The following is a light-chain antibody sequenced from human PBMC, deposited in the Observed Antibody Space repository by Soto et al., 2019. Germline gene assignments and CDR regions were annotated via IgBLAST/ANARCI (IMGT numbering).Light chain of an antibody. V-gene: IGLV2-11*01. Sequence: QSVLTQPRSVSGSPGQSVTISCTGTSSDVGGYNYVSWYQQHPGKAPKLMIYDVSKRPSGVPDRFSGSKSGNTASLTISGLQAEDEDDYYCCSYAGSFGVVFGGGTQLTVL. CDR3: CSYAGSFGVV. CDR2: DVS. J-gene: IGLJ2*01. CDR1: SSDVGGYNY.